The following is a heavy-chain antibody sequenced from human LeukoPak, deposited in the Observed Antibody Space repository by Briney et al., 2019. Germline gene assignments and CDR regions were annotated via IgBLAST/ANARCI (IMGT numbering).Heavy chain of an antibody. CDR1: GFTFSSYW. V-gene: IGHV3-74*03. CDR3: ARGAHVLMVYAPFDY. J-gene: IGHJ4*02. D-gene: IGHD2-8*01. Sequence: PGGSLRLSFGASGFTFSSYWMHWVRQAPGKGLVWVSSMSTDGSSTTYAESVRGRFTISRDNAKNTLYLQMNSLRAEDTAVYYCARGAHVLMVYAPFDYWGQGTLVTVSS. CDR2: MSTDGSST.